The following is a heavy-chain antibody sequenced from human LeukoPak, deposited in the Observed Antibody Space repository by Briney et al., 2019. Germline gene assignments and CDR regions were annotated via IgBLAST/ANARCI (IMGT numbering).Heavy chain of an antibody. CDR2: ISGSGGST. D-gene: IGHD3-22*01. CDR3: ARDYGYYYDSSGYYAD. J-gene: IGHJ4*02. V-gene: IGHV3-23*01. CDR1: GFTFSSYA. Sequence: GGSLRLPCAASGFTFSSYAMSWVRQAPGKGLEWVSAISGSGGSTYYADSVKGRFTISRDNSKNTLYLQMNSLRAEDTAVYYCARDYGYYYDSSGYYADWGQGTLVTVSS.